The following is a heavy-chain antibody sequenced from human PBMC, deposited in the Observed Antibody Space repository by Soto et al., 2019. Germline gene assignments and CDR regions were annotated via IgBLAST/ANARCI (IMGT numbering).Heavy chain of an antibody. D-gene: IGHD3-10*01. V-gene: IGHV3-30*18. CDR3: VQQSGSGSYFNVGSGGHSDY. Sequence: QVQLVESGGGVVQPGTSLRLSCAASGFTFNNYGMHWVRQAPGKGLEWVVVISFDGRNTYYADSVKGRFTISRDNSKNTLYLQMTGLRAEDTAVYYCVQQSGSGSYFNVGSGGHSDYWGQGTLVTVSS. J-gene: IGHJ4*02. CDR1: GFTFNNYG. CDR2: ISFDGRNT.